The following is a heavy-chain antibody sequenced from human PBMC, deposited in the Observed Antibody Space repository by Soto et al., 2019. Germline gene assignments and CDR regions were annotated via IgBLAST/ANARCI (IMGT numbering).Heavy chain of an antibody. V-gene: IGHV4-59*10. D-gene: IGHD3-10*01. CDR3: GRVGSGSYDY. Sequence: TSETLSLTCAVYGGFFSGYYWSWIRQPPGKGLEWIGRIYTSGSTNYNTSLNGRGTMSVDTSKNQFSLKLSSVTAADTAVYYCGRVGSGSYDYCGQGTLVTVSS. CDR2: IYTSGST. CDR1: GGFFSGYY. J-gene: IGHJ4*02.